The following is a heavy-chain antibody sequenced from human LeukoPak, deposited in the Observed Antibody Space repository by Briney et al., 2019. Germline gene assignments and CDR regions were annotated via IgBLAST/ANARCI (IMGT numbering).Heavy chain of an antibody. CDR3: ASDSSGYSLDY. CDR2: IYYSGST. CDR1: GGSIGSSYYY. V-gene: IGHV4-39*07. D-gene: IGHD3-22*01. J-gene: IGHJ4*02. Sequence: KPSEALFLTCPGPGGSIGSSYYYLGRVRPPPGKGVGWIGSIYYSGSTYYNPSLKSRVTISVDTSKNQFSLKLSSVTAADTAVYYCASDSSGYSLDYWGQGTLVTVSS.